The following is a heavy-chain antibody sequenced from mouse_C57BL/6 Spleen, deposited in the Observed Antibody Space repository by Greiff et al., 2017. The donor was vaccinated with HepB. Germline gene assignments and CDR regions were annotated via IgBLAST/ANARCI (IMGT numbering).Heavy chain of an antibody. Sequence: VQLQQPGAELVMPGASVKLSCKASGYTFTSYWMHWVKQRPGQGLEWIGEIDPSDSYTNYNQTFKGKSTLTVDKSSSTAYMQLSSLTSEDAAVYYCARSDYYGSSHWYFDVWGTGTTVTVSS. CDR2: IDPSDSYT. D-gene: IGHD1-1*01. CDR3: ARSDYYGSSHWYFDV. J-gene: IGHJ1*03. CDR1: GYTFTSYW. V-gene: IGHV1-69*01.